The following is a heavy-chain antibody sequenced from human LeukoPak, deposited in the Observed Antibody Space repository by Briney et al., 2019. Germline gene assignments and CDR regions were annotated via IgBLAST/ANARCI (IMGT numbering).Heavy chain of an antibody. CDR3: ARAAHRGFSFDY. D-gene: IGHD3-10*01. V-gene: IGHV3-23*01. Sequence: GGSLRLSCAASGFTFSIYAMNWVRQAPGKGLEWVSSITGSGSSTDYADSVKGRLTISRDISKNTLYVQMNSLRPEDTAVYYCARAAHRGFSFDYWGQGTLVTVSS. J-gene: IGHJ4*02. CDR2: ITGSGSST. CDR1: GFTFSIYA.